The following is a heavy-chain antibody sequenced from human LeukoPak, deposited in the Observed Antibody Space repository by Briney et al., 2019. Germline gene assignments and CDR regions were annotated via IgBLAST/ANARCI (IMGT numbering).Heavy chain of an antibody. Sequence: SETLSLTCTVSGGSISSSSSYWGWIRQPPGKGLEWIGTVYYSGSTCYNPSLKSRFTISVDTPKNQFSLKLSSVTAADTAVYHCATPYCSSGSCSTFAYWGQGTLVTVSS. D-gene: IGHD2-15*01. V-gene: IGHV4-39*01. CDR1: GGSISSSSSY. CDR3: ATPYCSSGSCSTFAY. CDR2: VYYSGST. J-gene: IGHJ4*02.